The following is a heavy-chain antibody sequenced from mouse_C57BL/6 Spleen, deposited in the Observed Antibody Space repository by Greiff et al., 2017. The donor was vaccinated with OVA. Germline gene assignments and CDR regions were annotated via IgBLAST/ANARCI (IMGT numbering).Heavy chain of an antibody. CDR2: INPTNGGT. J-gene: IGHJ2*01. V-gene: IGHV1-18*01. Sequence: EVQLQQSGPELVKPGASVKISCKASGYTFTDYNMDWVKQSPGKSLEWIGDINPTNGGTIYNQKFKGKATLTVDTSSSTAYMELSSLTSEDSAVYYCARGGYFDYWGQGTTLTVSS. CDR1: GYTFTDYN. CDR3: ARGGYFDY.